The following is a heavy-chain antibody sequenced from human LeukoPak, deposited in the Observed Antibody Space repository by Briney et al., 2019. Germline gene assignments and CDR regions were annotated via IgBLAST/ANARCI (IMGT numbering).Heavy chain of an antibody. CDR1: EFTFNEYW. Sequence: GGSLRLSCAASEFTFNEYWMSWVRQAPGKGLQWVANIKHDGSEAHYVDSVKGRFTISRDNAKNSLYLQMNSLRDEDTAVYYCARGLVGASLYYFDFWGQGTLVTVSS. CDR2: IKHDGSEA. CDR3: ARGLVGASLYYFDF. V-gene: IGHV3-7*04. J-gene: IGHJ4*02. D-gene: IGHD1-26*01.